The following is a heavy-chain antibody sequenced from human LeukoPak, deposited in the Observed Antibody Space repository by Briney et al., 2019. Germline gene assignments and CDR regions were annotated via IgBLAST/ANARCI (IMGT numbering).Heavy chain of an antibody. V-gene: IGHV3-23*01. D-gene: IGHD5-18*01. J-gene: IGHJ4*02. Sequence: GGSLRLSCAASGFTFSSYAMSWVRQAPGKGLEWVSVISGSGGSTYYADSVKGRFTISRDNSKNTLYLQMNSLRAGDTAVYYCAKEGGYSYGYEFDYWGQGTLVTVSS. CDR1: GFTFSSYA. CDR3: AKEGGYSYGYEFDY. CDR2: ISGSGGST.